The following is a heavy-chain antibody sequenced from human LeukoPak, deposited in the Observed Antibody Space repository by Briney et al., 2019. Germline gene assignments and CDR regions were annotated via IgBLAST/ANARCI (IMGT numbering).Heavy chain of an antibody. Sequence: GGSLRLSCAASGFTFDDYAMHWVRQAPGKGLEWVAFIRYDGSNKYYADSVKGRFTISRDNAKNTLYLQMNSLRAEDTAVYYCAREARSGLDYWGQGTLVTVSS. CDR1: GFTFDDYA. D-gene: IGHD3-3*01. V-gene: IGHV3-30*02. CDR2: IRYDGSNK. J-gene: IGHJ4*02. CDR3: AREARSGLDY.